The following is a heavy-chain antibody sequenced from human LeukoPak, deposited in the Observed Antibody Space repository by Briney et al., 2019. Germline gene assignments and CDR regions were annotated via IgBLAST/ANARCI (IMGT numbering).Heavy chain of an antibody. CDR2: IYYSGST. Sequence: SETLSLTCSVSGGSISSSDKYWGWIRQPPGKGLEWIGSIYYSGSTRYNPSLKSRDTISVDTSKNQFSLKLSSVTAADTAVYYCARHFLSGDLPYFDYWGQGTLVTVSS. CDR1: GGSISSSDKY. J-gene: IGHJ4*02. D-gene: IGHD3-10*01. V-gene: IGHV4-39*01. CDR3: ARHFLSGDLPYFDY.